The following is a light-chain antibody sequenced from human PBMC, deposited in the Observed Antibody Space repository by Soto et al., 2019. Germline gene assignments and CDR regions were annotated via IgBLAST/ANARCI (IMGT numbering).Light chain of an antibody. CDR2: DVN. CDR1: GSDVGGYNY. J-gene: IGLJ1*01. V-gene: IGLV2-14*03. CDR3: SSYTSTNALV. Sequence: QRARNRPASGYGFHGDSITISCTKTGSDVGGYNYVSWYQQYPGQAPKLMIYDVNKRPSGVSNRFSGSKSGNTASLTISGLQVEDEADYYCSSYTSTNALVFGVGTKVTVL.